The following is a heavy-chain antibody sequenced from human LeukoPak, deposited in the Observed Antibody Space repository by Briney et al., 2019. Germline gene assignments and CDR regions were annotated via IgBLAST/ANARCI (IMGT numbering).Heavy chain of an antibody. CDR1: GFTFSSYA. J-gene: IGHJ4*02. D-gene: IGHD6-19*01. CDR2: ISGSGGST. Sequence: GGSLRLSCAASGFTFSSYAMSWVRQAPGKGLEWVSAISGSGGSTYYADSVKGRFTISRDNSKNTPYLQMNSLRAEDTAVYYCAKVRGIAVARFDYWGQGTLVTVSS. V-gene: IGHV3-23*01. CDR3: AKVRGIAVARFDY.